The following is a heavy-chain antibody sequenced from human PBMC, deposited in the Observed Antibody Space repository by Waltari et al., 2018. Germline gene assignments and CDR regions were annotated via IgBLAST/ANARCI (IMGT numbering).Heavy chain of an antibody. V-gene: IGHV3-23*01. D-gene: IGHD6-19*01. J-gene: IGHJ6*02. CDR2: ISGSGGST. Sequence: EVQLLESGGGLVQPGGSLRISCAASGFTFSSYAMSWVRQAPGKGLEWVSAISGSGGSTYYADSVKGRFTISRDNSKNTLYLQMNSLRAEDTAVYYCAKEGGSGWYPYYYYYYGMDVWGQGTTVTVSS. CDR3: AKEGGSGWYPYYYYYYGMDV. CDR1: GFTFSSYA.